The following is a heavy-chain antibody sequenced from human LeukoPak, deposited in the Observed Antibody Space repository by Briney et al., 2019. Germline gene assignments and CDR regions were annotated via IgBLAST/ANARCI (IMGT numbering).Heavy chain of an antibody. J-gene: IGHJ4*02. CDR3: ARSRDSSGYYYLI. CDR1: GYTFTNYW. D-gene: IGHD3-22*01. Sequence: PGASLKISCEASGYTFTNYWIGWVRQMPGKGLEWMGIIYPDDSDTKYSTSFQGQVTISADKSISTAYLQWSSLKAADTAMYYCARSRDSSGYYYLIWGQGTLVTVSS. V-gene: IGHV5-51*01. CDR2: IYPDDSDT.